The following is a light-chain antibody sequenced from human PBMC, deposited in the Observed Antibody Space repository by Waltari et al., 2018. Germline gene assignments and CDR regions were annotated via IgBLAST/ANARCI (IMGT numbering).Light chain of an antibody. J-gene: IGLJ3*02. CDR1: SGSIASNY. V-gene: IGLV6-57*01. Sequence: NFMLTQPHSVSESPGKTVTISCTRSSGSIASNYVPWYQQRPGRSPTTVIYEENQRPSGAPERFSGSTDSSSNSASLTISRLKAADEADYYCQSYDSSNRVFGGGTKRTVL. CDR2: EEN. CDR3: QSYDSSNRV.